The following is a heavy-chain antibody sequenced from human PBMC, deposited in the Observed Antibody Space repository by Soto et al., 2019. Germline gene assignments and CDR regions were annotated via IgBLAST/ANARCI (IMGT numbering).Heavy chain of an antibody. Sequence: ASVKISCKASGYTVTSYYMHWVRQATGKGLEWMGIINPSGGSTSYAQKFQGRVTMTRDTSTSTVYMELSSLRSEDTAVYYCATGITILGVVRSWFDPWGQGTLVTVPS. CDR3: ATGITILGVVRSWFDP. J-gene: IGHJ5*02. CDR1: GYTVTSYY. D-gene: IGHD3-3*01. V-gene: IGHV1-46*01. CDR2: INPSGGST.